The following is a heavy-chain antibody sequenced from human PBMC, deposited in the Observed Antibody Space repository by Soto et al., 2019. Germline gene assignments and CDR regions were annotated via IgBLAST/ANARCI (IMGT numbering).Heavy chain of an antibody. CDR3: ATDYSGYGTFDY. CDR1: GFTFSSYS. D-gene: IGHD5-12*01. Sequence: GGSLRLSCAASGFTFSSYSMTWVRQAPGKGLEWVSSISSSSGYIFYADSVKGRFTISRDNAKKSLYLQMSSLRAEDTAVYYCATDYSGYGTFDYWGQGTLVTVSS. V-gene: IGHV3-21*01. J-gene: IGHJ4*02. CDR2: ISSSSGYI.